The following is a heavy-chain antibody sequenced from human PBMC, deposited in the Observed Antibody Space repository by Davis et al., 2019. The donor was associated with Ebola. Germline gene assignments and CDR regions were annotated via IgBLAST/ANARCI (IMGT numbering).Heavy chain of an antibody. J-gene: IGHJ6*03. CDR3: AREAGYCSSTSCPGAYYYYMDV. D-gene: IGHD2-2*01. V-gene: IGHV4-39*02. Sequence: PSETLSLTCTVSGGSISSSSYYWGWIRQPPGKGLEWIGSIYYSGSTYYNPSLKSRVTISVDTSKNQFSLKLSSVTAADTAVYYCAREAGYCSSTSCPGAYYYYMDVWGKGTTVTVSS. CDR1: GGSISSSSYY. CDR2: IYYSGST.